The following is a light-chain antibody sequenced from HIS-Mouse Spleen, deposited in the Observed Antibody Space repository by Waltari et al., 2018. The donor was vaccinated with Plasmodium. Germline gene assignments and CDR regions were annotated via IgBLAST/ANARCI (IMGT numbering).Light chain of an antibody. Sequence: SYELTQPPSVSVSPGQTARITCSGDAFPKQYAYCYQQKSGQAPVLVIYEDSKRPSGIPERFSGSSSGTMATLTISGAQVEDEADYYCYSTDSSGNHRVFGGGTKLTVL. CDR2: EDS. CDR1: AFPKQY. J-gene: IGLJ3*02. V-gene: IGLV3-10*01. CDR3: YSTDSSGNHRV.